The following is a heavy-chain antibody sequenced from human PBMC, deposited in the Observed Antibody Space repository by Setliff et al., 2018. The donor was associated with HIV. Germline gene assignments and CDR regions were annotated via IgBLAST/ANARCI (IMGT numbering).Heavy chain of an antibody. CDR1: FFSFSGYY. J-gene: IGHJ5*02. Sequence: LSLPFSFSFFSFSGYYWTWSRQSPGKGLEWIGEINHSGSTNDNPSLKSRVSISVDRSKNKFSLRLRSVTAADTAVYFCARVSGSYDDRLDPWGPGTLVTVSS. CDR2: INHSGST. D-gene: IGHD3-22*01. CDR3: ARVSGSYDDRLDP. V-gene: IGHV4-34*01.